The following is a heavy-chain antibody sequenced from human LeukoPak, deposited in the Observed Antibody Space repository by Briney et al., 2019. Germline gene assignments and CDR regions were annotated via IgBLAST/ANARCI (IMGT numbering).Heavy chain of an antibody. CDR3: ARDDSRLIVVVPAAALLGY. CDR2: INPSGGST. CDR1: GYTFTSYY. J-gene: IGHJ4*02. Sequence: ASVKVSCKASGYTFTSYYMHWVRQAPGQGLEWMGIINPSGGSTSYAQKFQGRVTMTRDTSTSTVYMELSSLRSEDTAVYYCARDDSRLIVVVPAAALLGYWGQGTLVTVSS. V-gene: IGHV1-46*01. D-gene: IGHD2-2*01.